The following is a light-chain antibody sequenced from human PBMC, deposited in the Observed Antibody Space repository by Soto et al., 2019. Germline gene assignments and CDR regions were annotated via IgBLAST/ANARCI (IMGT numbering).Light chain of an antibody. V-gene: IGLV1-44*01. CDR2: SNN. CDR1: SSNIGSKT. Sequence: QSVLTQPPSASGTPGQRVPISCSGSSSNIGSKTVNWYQQVPGTAPKLLIHSNNQRPSGVPDRFSGSKSGTSASLAISGLQSEDEADYYCASWDDSRNGWVFGGGTKLTVL. J-gene: IGLJ3*02. CDR3: ASWDDSRNGWV.